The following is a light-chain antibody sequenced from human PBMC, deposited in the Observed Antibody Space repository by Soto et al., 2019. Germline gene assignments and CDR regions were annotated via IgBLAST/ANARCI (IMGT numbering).Light chain of an antibody. CDR2: DAS. J-gene: IGKJ1*01. CDR1: QSVNTW. CDR3: QEYNSGWR. Sequence: DIQMTQSPSTLSASIRDRVTIACRASQSVNTWLAWYQKKPGKAPKLLIYDASNLQSGVPSRFSGSGSGKEFTLSISSLQPDDFATYYCQEYNSGWRFGQGTKVEIK. V-gene: IGKV1-5*01.